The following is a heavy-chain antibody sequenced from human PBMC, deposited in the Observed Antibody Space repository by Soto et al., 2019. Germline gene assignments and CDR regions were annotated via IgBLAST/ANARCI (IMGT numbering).Heavy chain of an antibody. V-gene: IGHV4-4*07. J-gene: IGHJ5*02. D-gene: IGHD3-3*02. CDR1: GGTISGSY. CDR2: ICRSGNT. Sequence: PETLSLTCSFSGGTISGSYWTRIRHPAGKGLDWIGRICRSGNTKDNAYLKGPVTISFYTSNNELSLRLTSVTNADTAVYYFARRQPFADWCEPWGEGTLVT. CDR3: ARRQPFADWCEP.